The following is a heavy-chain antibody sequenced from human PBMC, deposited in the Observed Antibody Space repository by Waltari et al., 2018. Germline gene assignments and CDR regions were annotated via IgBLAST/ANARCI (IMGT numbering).Heavy chain of an antibody. V-gene: IGHV3-74*01. Sequence: EVQLVESGGVLAQPGGSLRLSCAASGFPFSTYWMHWVRQAPGKGLVCVSRINSDGSSISCADSVKGRFTISRDNAKNTLYLQMNSLRADDTAVYYCARWRFCRSTTCLYGMDVWGQGTTVTVSS. CDR3: ARWRFCRSTTCLYGMDV. J-gene: IGHJ6*02. D-gene: IGHD2-2*01. CDR2: INSDGSSI. CDR1: GFPFSTYW.